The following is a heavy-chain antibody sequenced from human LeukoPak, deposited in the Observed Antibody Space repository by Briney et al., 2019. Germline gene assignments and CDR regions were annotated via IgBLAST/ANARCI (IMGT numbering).Heavy chain of an antibody. Sequence: GRSLRLSCAASGFTFSSYAMSWVRQAPGKGLEWVSAISGSGGSTYYADSVKGRFTISRDNSKNTLYLQMNSLRAEDAAVYYCAKVGIPFNSGPNWFDPWGQGTLVTVSS. CDR1: GFTFSSYA. V-gene: IGHV3-23*01. CDR2: ISGSGGST. J-gene: IGHJ5*02. CDR3: AKVGIPFNSGPNWFDP. D-gene: IGHD5-12*01.